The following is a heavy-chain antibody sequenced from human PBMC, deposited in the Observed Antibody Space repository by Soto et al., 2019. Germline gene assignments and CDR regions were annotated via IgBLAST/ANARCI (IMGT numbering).Heavy chain of an antibody. CDR2: IKQDGSER. CDR1: GFTFSSYC. J-gene: IGHJ6*03. Sequence: EVQLVESGGGLVQPGGSLRLSCEASGFTFSSYCMTWVRQAPGKGLEWVAHIKQDGSERYYVDSVKGRFTISRDNAKNSRYLQMNRLRAEDTAVYYCARVPSTRDIWSYGVGGRYYYYYMDVWGKGTTVTVSS. V-gene: IGHV3-7*04. CDR3: ARVPSTRDIWSYGVGGRYYYYYMDV. D-gene: IGHD1-7*01.